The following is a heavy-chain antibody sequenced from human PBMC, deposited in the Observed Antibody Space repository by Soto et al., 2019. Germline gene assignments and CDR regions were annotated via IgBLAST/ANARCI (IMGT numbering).Heavy chain of an antibody. CDR3: ARGLGDYDYYYYYMDV. V-gene: IGHV3-13*01. CDR2: IGTAGDT. CDR1: GFTFSTYG. J-gene: IGHJ6*03. D-gene: IGHD3-10*01. Sequence: GSLRLSCAASGFTFSTYGMSWVRQAPGKGLEWVSAIGTAGDTYYPGSVKGRFTISRENAKNSLYLQMNSLRAGDTAVYYCARGLGDYDYYYYYMDVWGKGTTVTVSS.